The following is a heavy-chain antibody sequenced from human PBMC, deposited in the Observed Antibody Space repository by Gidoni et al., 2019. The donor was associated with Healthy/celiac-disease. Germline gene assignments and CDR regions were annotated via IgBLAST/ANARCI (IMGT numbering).Heavy chain of an antibody. D-gene: IGHD5-18*01. CDR3: AGHRYSYGYPPQYYYYYYGMDV. CDR2: INHSGST. CDR1: GGSFSGYS. J-gene: IGHJ6*02. V-gene: IGHV4-34*01. Sequence: QVQLQQWGAGLLKPSETLSLTCAVYGGSFSGYSWSWIRQPPGKGLEWIGEINHSGSTNYNPSLKSRVTISVDTSKNQFSLKLSSVTAADTAVYYCAGHRYSYGYPPQYYYYYYGMDVWGQGTTVTVSS.